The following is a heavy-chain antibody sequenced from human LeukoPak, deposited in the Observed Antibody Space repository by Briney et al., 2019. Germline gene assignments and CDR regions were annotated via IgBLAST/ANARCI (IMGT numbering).Heavy chain of an antibody. CDR3: ARRAGAYSHPYDY. CDR2: ISSSGSTI. CDR1: GFTFSSYE. J-gene: IGHJ4*02. V-gene: IGHV3-48*03. D-gene: IGHD4/OR15-4a*01. Sequence: PGGSLSLSCAASGFTFSSYEMNWVRQAPGKGLEWVSYISSSGSTIYYAVSVKGRFTISRDNAKNSLYLQMNSLRAEDTAVYYCARRAGAYSHPYDYWGQGTLVTVSS.